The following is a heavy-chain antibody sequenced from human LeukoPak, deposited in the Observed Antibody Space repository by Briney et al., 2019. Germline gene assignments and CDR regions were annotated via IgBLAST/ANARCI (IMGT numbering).Heavy chain of an antibody. CDR1: GYTFTIYG. Sequence: ASVRVSFKASGYTFTIYGISWVRQAPGQGGEGMGWISAYNGNTNYTQKLQGRVTITTDTSTSPAYMELRSLRSDDTAVYYCARDRGLRYFDWLYWGQGTLVTVSS. J-gene: IGHJ4*02. V-gene: IGHV1-18*04. D-gene: IGHD3-9*01. CDR3: ARDRGLRYFDWLY. CDR2: ISAYNGNT.